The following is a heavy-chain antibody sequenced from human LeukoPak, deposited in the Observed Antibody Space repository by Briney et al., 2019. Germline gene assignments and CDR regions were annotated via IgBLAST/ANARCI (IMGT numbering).Heavy chain of an antibody. CDR3: ASTPVPYGSGSYFVSLDGFDY. V-gene: IGHV5-51*01. CDR2: IYVGDSET. D-gene: IGHD3-10*01. CDR1: GYSYTSYW. Sequence: GEFLKISCKTSGYSYTSYWIGWMRQMPGKGLECMGIIYVGDSETRYSPSLQGQVTISADKSISTAYLQWSSLKASDSAMYYCASTPVPYGSGSYFVSLDGFDYWGQGTLVTVSS. J-gene: IGHJ4*02.